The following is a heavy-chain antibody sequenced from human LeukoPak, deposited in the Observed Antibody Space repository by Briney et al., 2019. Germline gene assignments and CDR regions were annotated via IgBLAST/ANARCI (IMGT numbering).Heavy chain of an antibody. J-gene: IGHJ6*03. CDR3: ARDRQGDYMDV. V-gene: IGHV3-7*01. D-gene: IGHD6-6*01. Sequence: GGSLRLSCAASGFNLESYWMSWVRQAPGKGLEWVANIKQDGTEKNYVDSVKGRFIISRDNTKKSLCLQMNGLRAEDTAVYYCARDRQGDYMDVWGKGTTVAVSS. CDR2: IKQDGTEK. CDR1: GFNLESYW.